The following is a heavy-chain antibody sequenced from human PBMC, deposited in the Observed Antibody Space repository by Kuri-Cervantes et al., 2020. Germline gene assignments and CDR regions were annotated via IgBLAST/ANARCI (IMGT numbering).Heavy chain of an antibody. CDR3: TRPNSGTYGGWFDP. J-gene: IGHJ5*02. CDR2: IRSKAYGGTT. Sequence: GGSLRLSCTASGFTFGDYAMSWFRQAPGKGLEWVGFIRSKAYGGTTEYAVSAKGRFIISRDDSKSIAYLQMNSLKTEDTAVYYCTRPNSGTYGGWFDPWGQGTLVTVSS. CDR1: GFTFGDYA. V-gene: IGHV3-49*03. D-gene: IGHD1-26*01.